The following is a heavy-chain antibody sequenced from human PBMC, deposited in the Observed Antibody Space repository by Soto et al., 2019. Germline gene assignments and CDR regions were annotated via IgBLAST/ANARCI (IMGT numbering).Heavy chain of an antibody. CDR1: GGTFSSYT. Sequence: SVKVSCKASGGTFSSYTISWVRQAPGQGLEWMGRIIPILGIANYAQKFQGRVTITADKSTSTAYMELSSLRSEDTAVYYFAREVYCTNGVCRDPLDAIDIWGQGTMVTVS. J-gene: IGHJ3*02. D-gene: IGHD2-8*01. V-gene: IGHV1-69*04. CDR2: IIPILGIA. CDR3: AREVYCTNGVCRDPLDAIDI.